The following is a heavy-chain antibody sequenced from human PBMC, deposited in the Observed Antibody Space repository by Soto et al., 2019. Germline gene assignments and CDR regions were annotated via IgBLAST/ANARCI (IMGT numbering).Heavy chain of an antibody. V-gene: IGHV4-39*01. CDR1: GGSISSSSYY. D-gene: IGHD2-2*01. Sequence: SETLSLTCTVSGGSISSSSYYWGWIRQPPGKGLEWIGSIYYSGSTYYNPSLKSRVTISVDTSKNQFSLKLSSVTAADTALYYCARPGRYCSSTSCYAFDYWGQGTLVTVSS. CDR3: ARPGRYCSSTSCYAFDY. J-gene: IGHJ4*02. CDR2: IYYSGST.